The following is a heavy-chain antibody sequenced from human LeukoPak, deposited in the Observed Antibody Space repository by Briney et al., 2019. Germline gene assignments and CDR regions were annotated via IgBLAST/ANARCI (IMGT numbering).Heavy chain of an antibody. D-gene: IGHD3-9*01. Sequence: ASVKVPCKASGYTFTSYGISWVRQAPGQGLEWMGWISAYNGNTNYAQKLQGRVTMTTDTSTSTAYMELRSLRSDDTAVYYCARDSSPGRYFDGLLLNNWFDPWGQGTLVTVSS. CDR3: ARDSSPGRYFDGLLLNNWFDP. V-gene: IGHV1-18*01. CDR1: GYTFTSYG. CDR2: ISAYNGNT. J-gene: IGHJ5*02.